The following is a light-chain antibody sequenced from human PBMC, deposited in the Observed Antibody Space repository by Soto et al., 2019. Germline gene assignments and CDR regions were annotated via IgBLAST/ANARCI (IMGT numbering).Light chain of an antibody. CDR2: DAS. J-gene: IGKJ5*01. CDR3: QHRSPWPPD. V-gene: IGKV3-11*01. Sequence: DIVLTQSPVTLSLSPGDRATLSCRASQSISTYLAWFQQKPGQAPRLLIYDASNRAAGVPARFTGSGSGTDFTLSISSLEPEDFAVYYCQHRSPWPPDFGQGTRLEIK. CDR1: QSISTY.